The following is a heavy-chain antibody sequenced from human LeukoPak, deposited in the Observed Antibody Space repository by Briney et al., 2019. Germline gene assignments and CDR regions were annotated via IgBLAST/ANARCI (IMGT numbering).Heavy chain of an antibody. CDR2: INPNSGGT. Sequence: ASVKVSCKASGYTFTVYHMHRVRQAPGQGLEWMGWINPNSGGTNYAQKFQGWVTMTRDTSISTAYMELSRLRSDDTAVYYCARAGEQWLPFDYWGQGTLVTVSS. J-gene: IGHJ4*02. D-gene: IGHD6-19*01. CDR3: ARAGEQWLPFDY. CDR1: GYTFTVYH. V-gene: IGHV1-2*04.